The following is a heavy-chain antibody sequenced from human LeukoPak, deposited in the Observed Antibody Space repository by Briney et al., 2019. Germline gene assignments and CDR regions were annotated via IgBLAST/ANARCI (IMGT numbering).Heavy chain of an antibody. CDR2: ISSDGGNT. CDR1: GFTFSTYA. V-gene: IGHV3-64*02. D-gene: IGHD1-26*01. J-gene: IGHJ4*02. CDR3: ARSNNIVGATYFDY. Sequence: GGSLRLSCAASGFTFSTYAMHWVRQAPGKGLEYISSISSDGGNTYYADSVKGRFTISRDNSNNTLYLQMGRLRAEDMAVYYCARSNNIVGATYFDYWGQGTLVTVPS.